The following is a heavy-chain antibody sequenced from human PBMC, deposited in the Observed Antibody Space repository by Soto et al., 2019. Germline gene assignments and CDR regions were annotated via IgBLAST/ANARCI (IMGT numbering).Heavy chain of an antibody. CDR1: GCSISSYY. Sequence: XEALSLTCTVSGCSISSYYWSWLRQSPGRGLEWIGYISYSGSTYYNPSLKSRVTISADTSKNQFSLRMNSMIAADTAVYYCARADPDASVGYWGQGNLVTVSS. CDR2: ISYSGST. J-gene: IGHJ4*02. V-gene: IGHV4-59*01. CDR3: ARADPDASVGY. D-gene: IGHD2-15*01.